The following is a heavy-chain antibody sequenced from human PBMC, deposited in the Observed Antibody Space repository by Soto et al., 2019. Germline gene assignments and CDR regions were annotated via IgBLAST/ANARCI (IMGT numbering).Heavy chain of an antibody. CDR2: IVVGSGNT. D-gene: IGHD2-2*01. CDR1: GFTFTSSA. CDR3: AANGLGYCSSTSCPYYYYMDV. V-gene: IGHV1-58*02. J-gene: IGHJ6*03. Sequence: SVKVSCKASGFTFTSSAMQWVRQARGQRLEWIGWIVVGSGNTNYAQKFQERVTITRDMSTSTAYMELSSLRSEDTAVYYCAANGLGYCSSTSCPYYYYMDVWGKGTTVTVSS.